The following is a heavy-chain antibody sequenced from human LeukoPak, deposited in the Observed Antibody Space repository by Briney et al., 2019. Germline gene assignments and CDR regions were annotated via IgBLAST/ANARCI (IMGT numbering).Heavy chain of an antibody. CDR1: GFTFDDYG. V-gene: IGHV3-20*04. J-gene: IGHJ4*02. Sequence: GGSLRLSCAASGFTFDDYGMSWARQAPGKGLEWVSGINWNGGSTGYADSVKGRFTISRDNAKNSLYLQMNSLRAEDTALYYCAREGGGITMARGVYFDYWGQGTLVTVSS. D-gene: IGHD3-10*01. CDR2: INWNGGST. CDR3: AREGGGITMARGVYFDY.